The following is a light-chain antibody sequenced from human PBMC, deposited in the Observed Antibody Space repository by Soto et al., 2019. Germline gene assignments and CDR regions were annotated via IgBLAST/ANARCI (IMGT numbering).Light chain of an antibody. J-gene: IGKJ1*01. CDR3: QQTYSTPWT. CDR1: QSISRY. Sequence: DIQMTQSPSSLSASIGDRVTITCRASQSISRYLNWYQQQPGKAPKLLIHAASSLQSGVPSRFSGSGSGTDFTLTISSLQPEDFATYSCQQTYSTPWTFGQGTKVEIK. CDR2: AAS. V-gene: IGKV1-39*01.